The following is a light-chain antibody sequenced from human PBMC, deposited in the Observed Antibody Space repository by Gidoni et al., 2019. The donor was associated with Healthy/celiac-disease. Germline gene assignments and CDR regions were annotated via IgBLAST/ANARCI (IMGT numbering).Light chain of an antibody. CDR3: QKSYSTWT. Sequence: DIQMTQSPSSLSASVGDRVTITCRASQSISSYLNWYQQKPGKAPKLLIYAASSLQSGVTSRFSGSGSGTDFTLTIRSLQPEEFATYYCQKSYSTWTFGQGTKVEIK. J-gene: IGKJ1*01. CDR1: QSISSY. V-gene: IGKV1-39*01. CDR2: AAS.